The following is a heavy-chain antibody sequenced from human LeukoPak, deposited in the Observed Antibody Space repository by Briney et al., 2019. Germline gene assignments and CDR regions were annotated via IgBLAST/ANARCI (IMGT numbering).Heavy chain of an antibody. CDR3: ARVLNFWSGYYNY. D-gene: IGHD3-3*01. CDR2: IKKDGSEK. J-gene: IGHJ4*02. CDR1: GFTFSSHW. V-gene: IGHV3-7*01. Sequence: GGSLRLSCAASGFTFSSHWMSWVRQAPGKGLEWVANIKKDGSEKYYVDAVKGRFTISRDNAKNSLYLQMNSLRAEDTAVYYCARVLNFWSGYYNYWGQGTLVTVSS.